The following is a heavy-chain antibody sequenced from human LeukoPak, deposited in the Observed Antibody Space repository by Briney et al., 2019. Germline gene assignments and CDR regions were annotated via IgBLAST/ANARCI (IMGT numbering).Heavy chain of an antibody. CDR2: MNPNSGNT. V-gene: IGHV1-8*01. CDR3: ARQADRSGYYHTTYYYGMDV. CDR1: GYTFTSYD. D-gene: IGHD3-22*01. Sequence: GASVKVSCKASGYTFTSYDINWVRQATGQGLEWMGWMNPNSGNTGYAQKFQGRVTMTRNTSISTAYMELSSLRSEDTAVYYCARQADRSGYYHTTYYYGMDVWGQGTTVTVSS. J-gene: IGHJ6*02.